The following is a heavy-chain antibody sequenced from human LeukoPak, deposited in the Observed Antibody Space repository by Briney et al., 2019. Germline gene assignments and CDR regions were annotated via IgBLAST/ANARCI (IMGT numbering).Heavy chain of an antibody. CDR3: ATYYDSGPCKD. CDR2: IKKDGGEK. CDR1: GFTFSNYW. Sequence: PGRSLRLSCAASGFTFSNYWMTWVRQAPGKGLEWVANIKKDGGEKYYVDSVKGRFTISRDNTKNSLYLQMNSLRAEDTAMYYCATYYDSGPCKDWGQGTLVTVSS. D-gene: IGHD3-22*01. V-gene: IGHV3-7*05. J-gene: IGHJ4*02.